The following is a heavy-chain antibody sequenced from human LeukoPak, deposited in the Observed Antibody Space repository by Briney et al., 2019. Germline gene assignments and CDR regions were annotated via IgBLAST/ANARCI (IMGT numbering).Heavy chain of an antibody. CDR1: GGSISSANYY. CDR2: IYYSGST. V-gene: IGHV4-39*07. D-gene: IGHD6-6*01. Sequence: PSETLSLTCAASGGSISSANYYWGWIRQPPGKGLEWIGSIYYSGSTYYNSSLKSRVTISVDTSKNQFSLKLSSVTAADTAVYYCAREYSSSSLLDYHYYMDVWGKGTTVTVSS. CDR3: AREYSSSSLLDYHYYMDV. J-gene: IGHJ6*03.